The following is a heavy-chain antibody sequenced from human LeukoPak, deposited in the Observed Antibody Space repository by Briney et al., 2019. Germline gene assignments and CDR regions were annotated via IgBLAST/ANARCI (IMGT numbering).Heavy chain of an antibody. Sequence: PSETLSLTCTVSGGSISSGGYYWSWIRQPPGKGLEWIGYIYYSGSTYYNPSLKSRVTISVDTSKNQFSLKLSSVTAADTAVYYCARTDGYNLFWYFDLWGRGTLVTVSS. CDR1: GGSISSGGYY. CDR3: ARTDGYNLFWYFDL. V-gene: IGHV4-30-4*01. CDR2: IYYSGST. J-gene: IGHJ2*01. D-gene: IGHD5-24*01.